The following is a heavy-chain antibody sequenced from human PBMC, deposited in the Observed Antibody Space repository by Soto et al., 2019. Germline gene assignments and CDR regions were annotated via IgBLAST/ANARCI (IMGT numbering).Heavy chain of an antibody. Sequence: EVHLVESGGGLVEPGGSLRLPCAASGLSFSNAWMNWVRQAPGKGLEWVGRIKSKTDGGTTDYAEPVKGRFTISRDDSINTLFLQMDSLKTEDTAVYYCTVAPQWLVRRFDYWGQGTLVTVSS. V-gene: IGHV3-15*07. CDR1: GLSFSNAW. CDR2: IKSKTDGGTT. J-gene: IGHJ4*02. CDR3: TVAPQWLVRRFDY. D-gene: IGHD6-19*01.